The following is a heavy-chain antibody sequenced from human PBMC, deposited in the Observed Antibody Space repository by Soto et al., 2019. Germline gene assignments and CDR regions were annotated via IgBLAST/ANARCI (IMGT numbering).Heavy chain of an antibody. J-gene: IGHJ4*02. CDR3: ARSRPQDSGYGPNNGLAFDY. CDR1: GGSISSGGYS. CDR2: IYHSGST. V-gene: IGHV4-30-2*01. D-gene: IGHD5-12*01. Sequence: PSETLSLTCAVSGGSISSGGYSWSWIRQPPGKGLEWIGYIYHSGSTYYNPSLKSRVTISVDRSKNQFSLKLSSVTAADTAVYYCARSRPQDSGYGPNNGLAFDYWGQGTLVTVS.